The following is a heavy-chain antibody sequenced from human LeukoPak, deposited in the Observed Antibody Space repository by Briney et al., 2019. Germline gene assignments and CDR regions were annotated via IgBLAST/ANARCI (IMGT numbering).Heavy chain of an antibody. J-gene: IGHJ4*02. V-gene: IGHV3-23*01. CDR2: ISGSGDTT. CDR1: RFTFSSYT. D-gene: IGHD4-17*01. CDR3: ARDVGGGYYGDYAFDY. Sequence: GGSLRLSCAASRFTFSSYTMSWVRQAPGQGLEWVSAISGSGDTTYYADSVKGRFTISRDNSKNTLYLQMNSLRAEDTAVYYCARDVGGGYYGDYAFDYWGQGTLVTISS.